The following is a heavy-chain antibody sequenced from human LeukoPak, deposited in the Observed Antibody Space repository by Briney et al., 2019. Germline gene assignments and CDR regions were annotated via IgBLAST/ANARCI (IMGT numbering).Heavy chain of an antibody. V-gene: IGHV3-48*04. CDR3: ARVPYYYDSSGYLDY. CDR1: GFTFSSYS. D-gene: IGHD3-22*01. J-gene: IGHJ4*02. Sequence: PGGSLRLSCAASGFTFSSYSMNWVRQAPGKGLEWVSYISSSSSTIYYADSVKGRFTISRDNAKNSLYLQINSLRAEDTAVYYCARVPYYYDSSGYLDYWGQGTLVTVSS. CDR2: ISSSSSTI.